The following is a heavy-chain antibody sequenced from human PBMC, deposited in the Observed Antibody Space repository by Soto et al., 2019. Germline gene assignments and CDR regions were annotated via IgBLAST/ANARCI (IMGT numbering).Heavy chain of an antibody. Sequence: ASVKGACKASGYTFTSWDVYWVRQAAGQGLEWMGYMNPRSGNTGYEQKFQGRVTMTRDTSISTAYMELSSLTSDDTAVYYCTASSWTGAGLDFWGQGTPVTVSS. CDR1: GYTFTSWD. J-gene: IGHJ4*01. V-gene: IGHV1-8*01. D-gene: IGHD6-13*01. CDR2: MNPRSGNT. CDR3: TASSWTGAGLDF.